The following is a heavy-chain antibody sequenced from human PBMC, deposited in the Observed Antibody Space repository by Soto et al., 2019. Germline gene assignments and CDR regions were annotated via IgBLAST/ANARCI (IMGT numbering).Heavy chain of an antibody. D-gene: IGHD6-13*01. J-gene: IGHJ5*02. CDR3: AKGGSAALIAPSGRDNWFDP. CDR1: GFAFDDYV. Sequence: GGSVRLSXAASGFAFDDYVMRWVRQPPGRGLEWVSGITWNGGTIRYVDSVKGRFTISRDNAENSLYLQMNSLRPEDTAVYYCAKGGSAALIAPSGRDNWFDPWGQGTQVTVSS. CDR2: ITWNGGTI. V-gene: IGHV3-9*01.